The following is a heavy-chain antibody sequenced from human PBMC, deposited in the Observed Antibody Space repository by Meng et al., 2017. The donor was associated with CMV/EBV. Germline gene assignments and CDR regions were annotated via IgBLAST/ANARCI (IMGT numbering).Heavy chain of an antibody. J-gene: IGHJ6*02. D-gene: IGHD1-26*01. CDR2: ISSNGGST. CDR1: GFTFSSYA. Sequence: GEALKISCASAGFTFSSYAMHWVRQAPGEGLEYVSAISSNGGSTYYADSVKGRFTISRDNSKNTLYLQMGSLRAEDMAVYYCARSGGELPVYYYGMDVWGQGTTVTVSS. CDR3: ARSGGELPVYYYGMDV. V-gene: IGHV3-64*02.